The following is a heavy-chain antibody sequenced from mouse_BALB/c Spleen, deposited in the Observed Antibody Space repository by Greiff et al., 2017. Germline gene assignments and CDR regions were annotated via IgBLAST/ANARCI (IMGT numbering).Heavy chain of an antibody. CDR2: IWAGGST. CDR3: ARDGGYSLAY. Sequence: VKVIESGPGLVAPSQSLSITCTVSGFSLTSYGVHWVRQPPGKGLEWLGVIWAGGSTNYNSALMSRLSISKDNSKSQVFLKMNSLQTDDTAMYYCARDGGYSLAYWGQGTLVTVSA. V-gene: IGHV2-9*02. D-gene: IGHD2-3*01. CDR1: GFSLTSYG. J-gene: IGHJ3*01.